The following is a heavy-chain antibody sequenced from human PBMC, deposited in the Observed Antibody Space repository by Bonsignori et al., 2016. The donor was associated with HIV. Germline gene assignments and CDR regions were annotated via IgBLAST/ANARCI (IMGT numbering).Heavy chain of an antibody. Sequence: GSLRLSCAVYGGSFSGYYWSWIRQPPGKGLEWIGEINHSGSTNYNPSLKSRVTISVDTSKNQFSLKLSSVTAADTAVYYCARGKRGSYYPYYFDYWGQGTLVTVSS. CDR1: GGSFSGYY. CDR3: ARGKRGSYYPYYFDY. CDR2: INHSGST. D-gene: IGHD1-26*01. J-gene: IGHJ4*02. V-gene: IGHV4-34*01.